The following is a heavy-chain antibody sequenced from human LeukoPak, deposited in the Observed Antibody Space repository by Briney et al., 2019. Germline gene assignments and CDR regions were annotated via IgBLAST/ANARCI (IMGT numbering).Heavy chain of an antibody. CDR1: GFTFSSYA. D-gene: IGHD5-24*01. J-gene: IGHJ4*02. CDR2: ISGSGGST. CDR3: ARARASYNPFDY. V-gene: IGHV3-23*01. Sequence: PXXSLRLSCAASGFTFSSYAMSWVRQAPGKGLEWVSAISGSGGSTYYADSVKGRFTIYRDNAKNSLYLQMNSLRAEDTAVYYCARARASYNPFDYWGQGTLVTVSS.